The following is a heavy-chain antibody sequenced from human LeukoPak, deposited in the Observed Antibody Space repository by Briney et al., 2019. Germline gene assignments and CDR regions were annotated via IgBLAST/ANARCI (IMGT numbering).Heavy chain of an antibody. Sequence: GGSLRLSCAASAFTFSTYWMSWVRQAPGKGLERVANIKADGSLKYYVDSVKGRFTISRDNAKNSMYLQMNSLRVEDTAFYYCARIAYCGDDCLNAFDIWGQGTMVTVSS. J-gene: IGHJ3*02. CDR1: AFTFSTYW. CDR3: ARIAYCGDDCLNAFDI. CDR2: IKADGSLK. V-gene: IGHV3-7*01. D-gene: IGHD2-21*02.